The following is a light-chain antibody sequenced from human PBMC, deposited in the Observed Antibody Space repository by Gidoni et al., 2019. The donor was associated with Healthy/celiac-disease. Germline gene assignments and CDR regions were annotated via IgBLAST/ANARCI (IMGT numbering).Light chain of an antibody. Sequence: EIVLTQSPGTLSLSPGERAPLTCRASQSVSSSYLAWYQQKPGQAPKLLIYGASSRATGIPDRFSGSGSGTDFTLTISRLEPEDFAVYYCQQYGNSPRAFGQGTRLEIK. V-gene: IGKV3-20*01. J-gene: IGKJ2*01. CDR1: QSVSSSY. CDR3: QQYGNSPRA. CDR2: GAS.